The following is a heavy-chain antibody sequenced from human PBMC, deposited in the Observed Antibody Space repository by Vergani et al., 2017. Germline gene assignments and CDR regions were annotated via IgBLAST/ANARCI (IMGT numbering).Heavy chain of an antibody. Sequence: QVQLQESGPGLVKPLGTLSLTCSVSGGPLSTTDWWSWVRQSPERGLEWIGKIGHIGSTYFNSSFASRVSMSVDWSVKQFSLYLRSVTAADTAVYYCARNPIGSSYYEYWGQGILVTVSS. V-gene: IGHV4-4*03. CDR1: GGPLSTTDW. CDR3: ARNPIGSSYYEY. J-gene: IGHJ4*02. D-gene: IGHD3-10*01. CDR2: IGHIGST.